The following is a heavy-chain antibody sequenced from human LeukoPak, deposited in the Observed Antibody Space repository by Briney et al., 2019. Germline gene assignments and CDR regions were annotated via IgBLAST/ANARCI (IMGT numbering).Heavy chain of an antibody. Sequence: PSETLSLTCAVSGGSISSGGYSWSWIRQPPGKGLEWIGYIYYSGSTNYNPSLKSRVTISVDTSKNQFSLKLSSVTAADTAVYYCARVSSIAAAGRDAFDIWGQGTMVTVSS. J-gene: IGHJ3*02. D-gene: IGHD6-13*01. CDR1: GGSISSGGYS. V-gene: IGHV4-61*08. CDR2: IYYSGST. CDR3: ARVSSIAAAGRDAFDI.